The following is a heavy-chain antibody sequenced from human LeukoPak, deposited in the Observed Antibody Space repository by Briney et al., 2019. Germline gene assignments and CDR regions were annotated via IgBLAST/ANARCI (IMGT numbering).Heavy chain of an antibody. CDR3: ARETYYYDSSGYYSNDAFDI. CDR1: GGTISSGEYY. CDR2: HYYSEST. Sequence: SQTLSLTCTVSGGTISSGEYYWVWIRQPPGKGLEWIGYHYYSESTYYNPSLKSRVTIPVGTSKNQFSLKLSSVTAADTAVYDCARETYYYDSSGYYSNDAFDIWGQGTMVTVSS. V-gene: IGHV4-30-4*01. J-gene: IGHJ3*02. D-gene: IGHD3-22*01.